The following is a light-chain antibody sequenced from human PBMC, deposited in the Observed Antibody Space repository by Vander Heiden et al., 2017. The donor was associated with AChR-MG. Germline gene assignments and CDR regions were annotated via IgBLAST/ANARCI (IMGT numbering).Light chain of an antibody. V-gene: IGLV1-44*01. CDR2: SNN. CDR3: AAWDDSLNGHVV. J-gene: IGLJ2*01. CDR1: SSNIGSNT. Sequence: QSVLPQPPSASGTPGQRATISCSGGSSNIGSNTGNWYQQLPGTAPKLLIYSNNQRPSGVPDRFSGSKSGTSASLAISGLQSEDEADYYCAAWDDSLNGHVVFGGGTKLTVL.